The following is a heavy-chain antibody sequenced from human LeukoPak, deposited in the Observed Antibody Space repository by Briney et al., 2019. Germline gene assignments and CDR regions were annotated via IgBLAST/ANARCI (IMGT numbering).Heavy chain of an antibody. D-gene: IGHD1-14*01. V-gene: IGHV4-39*01. J-gene: IGHJ6*03. Sequence: PSETLSLTCTVSGASISSSNYYWGWIRQPPGKGLEWIGSIFYSGNTYCTPSLKSRVAISVDTSKNQFSLMLHSVTAADTAVYYCARNLASDDDYYYYYTDVWGKGTTVTVSS. CDR1: GASISSSNYY. CDR2: IFYSGNT. CDR3: ARNLASDDDYYYYYTDV.